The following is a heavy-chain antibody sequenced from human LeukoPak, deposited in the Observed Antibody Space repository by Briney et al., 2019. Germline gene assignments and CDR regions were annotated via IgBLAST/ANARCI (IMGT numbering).Heavy chain of an antibody. V-gene: IGHV1-24*01. CDR1: GCTLTELS. J-gene: IGHJ4*02. Sequence: ASVKVSCKVSGCTLTELSMHWVRQAPGKGLEWMGGFDPEDGETIYARKFQGRVTMTEDTPTDTAYMELSSLRSEDTAVYYCATGYCSGGSCYSFDYWGQGTLVTVSS. D-gene: IGHD2-15*01. CDR3: ATGYCSGGSCYSFDY. CDR2: FDPEDGET.